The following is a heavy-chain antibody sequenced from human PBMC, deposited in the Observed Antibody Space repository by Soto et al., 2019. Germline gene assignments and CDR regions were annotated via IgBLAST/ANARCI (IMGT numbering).Heavy chain of an antibody. CDR1: GFTFSSYA. J-gene: IGHJ6*02. D-gene: IGHD2-21*02. CDR3: ARSGTAAYYGMDV. Sequence: GGSLRLSCAASGFTFSSYAMHWVRQAPGKGLEWVAVISYDGSNKYYADSVKGRFTISRDNSKNTLYLQMNSLRAEDTAVYYCARSGTAAYYGMDVWGQGTTVTVSS. V-gene: IGHV3-30-3*01. CDR2: ISYDGSNK.